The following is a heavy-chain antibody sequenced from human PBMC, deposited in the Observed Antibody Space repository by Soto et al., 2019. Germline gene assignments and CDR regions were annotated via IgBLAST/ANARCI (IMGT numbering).Heavy chain of an antibody. CDR3: ARDKGDYDYVWGSYRNDY. CDR2: INPNSGGT. Sequence: GASVKVSCKACGYTFTGYYMHWVRQAPGQGLEWMGWINPNSGGTNYAQKFQGWVTMTRDTSISTAYMELRSLRSDDTAVYYCARDKGDYDYVWGSYRNDYWGQGTLVTVSS. V-gene: IGHV1-2*04. D-gene: IGHD3-16*02. CDR1: GYTFTGYY. J-gene: IGHJ4*02.